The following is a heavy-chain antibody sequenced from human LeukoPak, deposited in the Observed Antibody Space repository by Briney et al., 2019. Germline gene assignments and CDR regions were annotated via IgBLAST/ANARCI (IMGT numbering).Heavy chain of an antibody. J-gene: IGHJ5*02. CDR2: ISSSSSYI. CDR1: GFTFSSYA. CDR3: ASFYSPVGPRFDP. D-gene: IGHD4-11*01. Sequence: GGSLRLSCAASGFTFSSYAMNWVRQAPVKVLEWVSSISSSSSYIYYADSVKGRFTISRDNAKNSLYLQTNSLRAEDTAVYYCASFYSPVGPRFDPWGQGTLVTVSS. V-gene: IGHV3-21*01.